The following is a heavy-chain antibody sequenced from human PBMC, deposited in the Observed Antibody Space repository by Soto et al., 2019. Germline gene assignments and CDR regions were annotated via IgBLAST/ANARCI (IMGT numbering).Heavy chain of an antibody. Sequence: QVQLQESAPGLVKPSGTLSLTCAVSSGSISSSNWWSWVRQPPGKGLAWIGEIYHSGSTNYNPSLKSRVTISVDKSKNQFSLKLSSVTAADTAVYYCAREVGDNWNSIDAFDIWGQGTMVTVSS. V-gene: IGHV4-4*02. CDR2: IYHSGST. J-gene: IGHJ3*02. CDR1: SGSISSSNW. CDR3: AREVGDNWNSIDAFDI. D-gene: IGHD1-7*01.